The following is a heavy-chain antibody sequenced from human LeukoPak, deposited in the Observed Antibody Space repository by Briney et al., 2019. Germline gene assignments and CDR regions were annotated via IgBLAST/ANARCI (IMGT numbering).Heavy chain of an antibody. V-gene: IGHV3-30-3*01. CDR2: ISYDGSNK. Sequence: PGRSLRLSCAASGFTFSSYAMHWVRQAPGKGLEGVAVISYDGSNKYYADSVKGRFTISRDNSKNTLYLQMNSLRAEDTAGYYCXXXATDSGYDSRYWGQGTLVTVSS. J-gene: IGHJ4*02. CDR1: GFTFSSYA. D-gene: IGHD5-12*01. CDR3: XXXATDSGYDSRY.